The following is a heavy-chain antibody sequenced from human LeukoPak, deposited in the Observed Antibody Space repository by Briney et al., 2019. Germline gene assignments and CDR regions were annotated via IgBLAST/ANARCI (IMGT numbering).Heavy chain of an antibody. V-gene: IGHV4-59*11. Sequence: SETLSLTCTISGGSISSHYWSWIRQPPGQGLEWIGYIYYSGSTNYNPSLKSRVTISVDTSKNQFSLKLSSVTAADTAVYYCARERGYDRTYNYFDYWGQGTLVTVSS. J-gene: IGHJ4*02. CDR1: GGSISSHY. D-gene: IGHD3-22*01. CDR2: IYYSGST. CDR3: ARERGYDRTYNYFDY.